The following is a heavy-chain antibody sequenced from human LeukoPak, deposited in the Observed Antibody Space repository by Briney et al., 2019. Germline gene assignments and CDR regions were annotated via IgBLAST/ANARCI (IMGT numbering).Heavy chain of an antibody. Sequence: GGSLRLSCAASGFTFSSYEMNWVRQAPGKGLEWVSYISSSGSTIYYADSVKGRFTISRDNAKNSLYLQMNSLRAEDTAVYYCARLVAKVIARGDAFDIWGQGTMVTVSP. CDR3: ARLVAKVIARGDAFDI. CDR2: ISSSGSTI. D-gene: IGHD2-21*01. V-gene: IGHV3-48*03. J-gene: IGHJ3*02. CDR1: GFTFSSYE.